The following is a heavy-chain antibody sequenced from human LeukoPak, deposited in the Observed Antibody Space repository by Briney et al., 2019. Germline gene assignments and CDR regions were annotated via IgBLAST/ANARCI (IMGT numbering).Heavy chain of an antibody. CDR2: IYTSGST. V-gene: IGHV4-4*07. CDR3: ARDRGTMVRGVNIPHDAFDI. Sequence: SETLSLTCTVSGGSISSYYWSWIRQPAGKGLVWIGRIYTSGSTNYNPSLKSRVTMSVDTSKNQFSLKLSSVTAADTAVYYCARDRGTMVRGVNIPHDAFDIWGQGTMVTVSS. CDR1: GGSISSYY. D-gene: IGHD3-10*01. J-gene: IGHJ3*02.